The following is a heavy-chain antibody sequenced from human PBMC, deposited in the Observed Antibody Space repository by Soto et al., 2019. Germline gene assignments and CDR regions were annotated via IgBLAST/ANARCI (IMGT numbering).Heavy chain of an antibody. Sequence: SETLSLTCTVSGGSVSSVSYYWSWIRQPPGKGLEWIGYIYYSGSTEYNPSLKSRVTLLIDTSKNQFSLKLSSVTTADTAVYYCARVIVPAATGRWFDPWGQGTLVTVS. CDR3: ARVIVPAATGRWFDP. D-gene: IGHD2-2*01. CDR1: GGSVSSVSYY. J-gene: IGHJ5*02. CDR2: IYYSGST. V-gene: IGHV4-61*01.